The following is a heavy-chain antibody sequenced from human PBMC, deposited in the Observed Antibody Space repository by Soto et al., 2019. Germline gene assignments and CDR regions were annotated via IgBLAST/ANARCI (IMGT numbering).Heavy chain of an antibody. CDR2: ISYDGSNK. Sequence: QVQLVESGGGVVQPGRSLRLSCAASGFTFSRYAMHWVRQAPGKGLEWVAVISYDGSNKYYADSVKGRFTISRDNSKNTLYLQMNSLRAEDTAVYYCIPPVDTAMVTRGSFDYWGQGTLVTVSS. CDR1: GFTFSRYA. CDR3: IPPVDTAMVTRGSFDY. D-gene: IGHD5-18*01. V-gene: IGHV3-30-3*01. J-gene: IGHJ4*02.